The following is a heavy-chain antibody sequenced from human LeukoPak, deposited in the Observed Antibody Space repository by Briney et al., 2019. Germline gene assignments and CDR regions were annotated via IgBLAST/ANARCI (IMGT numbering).Heavy chain of an antibody. V-gene: IGHV3-23*01. J-gene: IGHJ6*03. Sequence: GGSLRLSCAASGFTFSSYWMSWVRQAPGKGLEWVSGISGSGGSTYYADSVKGRFTISRDNSKNTLYLQMNSLRAEDTAVYYCAKVGAAAYYYYYMDVWGKGTTVTVSS. D-gene: IGHD6-13*01. CDR2: ISGSGGST. CDR1: GFTFSSYW. CDR3: AKVGAAAYYYYYMDV.